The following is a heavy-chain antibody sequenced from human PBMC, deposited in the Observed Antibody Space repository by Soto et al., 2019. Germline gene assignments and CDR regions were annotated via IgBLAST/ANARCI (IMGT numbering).Heavy chain of an antibody. Sequence: EVQLVESGGGLVKPGGSLRLSCAASGFTFSSYSMNWVRQAPGKGLEWVSSISSSSSYIYYADSVKGRFTISRDNAKNSLYLQMNSLRAEDTAVYYCARDPDPLSYYYYYMDVWCKGTTVTVSS. V-gene: IGHV3-21*01. CDR1: GFTFSSYS. J-gene: IGHJ6*03. CDR3: ARDPDPLSYYYYYMDV. CDR2: ISSSSSYI.